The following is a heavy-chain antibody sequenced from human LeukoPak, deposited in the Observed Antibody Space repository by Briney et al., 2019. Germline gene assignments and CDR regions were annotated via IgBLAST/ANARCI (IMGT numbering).Heavy chain of an antibody. CDR3: ATRGTYYYDNSGYWGFDY. CDR1: GFTFSSYA. J-gene: IGHJ4*02. Sequence: GGSLRLSCAASGFTFSSYAMSWVRQAPGKGLEWVSVVSGSGGSTYYADSVKGRFTISRDNSKNTLYVQMNSLRAEDTAVYYCATRGTYYYDNSGYWGFDYWGQGTLVTVSS. V-gene: IGHV3-23*01. D-gene: IGHD3-22*01. CDR2: VSGSGGST.